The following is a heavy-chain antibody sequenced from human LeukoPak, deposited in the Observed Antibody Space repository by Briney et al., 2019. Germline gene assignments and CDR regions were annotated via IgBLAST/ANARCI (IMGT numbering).Heavy chain of an antibody. Sequence: SETLSLTCAVYGGSFSGYYWSWIRQPPGKGLEWIGEINHSGSTSYNPSLKSRVTISVDTSKNQFSLKLSSVTAADTAVYYCARPTYDTSGYFSFAYWGQGTLVTVSS. J-gene: IGHJ4*02. D-gene: IGHD3-22*01. CDR2: INHSGST. CDR1: GGSFSGYY. CDR3: ARPTYDTSGYFSFAY. V-gene: IGHV4-34*01.